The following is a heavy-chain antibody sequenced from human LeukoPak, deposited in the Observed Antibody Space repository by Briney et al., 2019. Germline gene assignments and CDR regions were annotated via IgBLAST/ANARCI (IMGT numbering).Heavy chain of an antibody. CDR3: ARDDCSGGSCYYFDY. D-gene: IGHD2-15*01. J-gene: IGHJ4*01. Sequence: PGGSLRLSCAASGFTFSSYSMNWVRQAPGKGLEWVSSISSSSSYIYYADSVKGRFTISRDNAKNSLYLQMNSLRAEYTAVYYCARDDCSGGSCYYFDYWGQGTLVTVSS. CDR1: GFTFSSYS. CDR2: ISSSSSYI. V-gene: IGHV3-21*01.